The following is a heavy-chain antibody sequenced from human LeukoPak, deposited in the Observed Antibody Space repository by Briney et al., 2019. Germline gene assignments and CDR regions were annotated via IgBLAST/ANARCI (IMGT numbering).Heavy chain of an antibody. CDR1: GFTFSSYW. Sequence: GGSLRLSCAASGFTFSSYWMHWVRQAPGKGQGWGSGIYSDGIGTNYADSVRGGFTISRDNAKNTVYLQMNSLRAEDTAVYYCARDQGSFDYWGQGTLVTVSS. CDR3: ARDQGSFDY. J-gene: IGHJ4*02. CDR2: IYSDGIGT. V-gene: IGHV3-74*01.